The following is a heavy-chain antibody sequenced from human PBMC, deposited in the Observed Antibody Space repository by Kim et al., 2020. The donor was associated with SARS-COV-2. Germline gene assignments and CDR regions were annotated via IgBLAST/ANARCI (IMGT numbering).Heavy chain of an antibody. CDR3: AKSGGDYKFSYYYAMDA. CDR1: GYSFTTNW. D-gene: IGHD2-21*02. Sequence: GESLKISCKASGYSFTTNWIGWVRQMPGKGVEWMGIIYPGDSHTLYSPSFRGQVTISADKSINTAYLQWSSLKASDTAMYYCAKSGGDYKFSYYYAMDAWGQGTSVTVSS. J-gene: IGHJ6*02. V-gene: IGHV5-51*01. CDR2: IYPGDSHT.